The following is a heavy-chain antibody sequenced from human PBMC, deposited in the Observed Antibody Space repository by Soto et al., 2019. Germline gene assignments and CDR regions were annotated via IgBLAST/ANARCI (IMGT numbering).Heavy chain of an antibody. CDR1: GGTFSPYT. Sequence: QVQLVQSGAEVKKPGSSVKVSCKASGGTFSPYTINWVRQAPGQGLEWMGRIIPFLGVTNYAQKFQARVTITADKSTTTAYMELSGQRFEDTAVYYCARDCESTVSTWSFGAFWGRGTLVTVSS. D-gene: IGHD3-10*01. CDR3: ARDCESTVSTWSFGAF. V-gene: IGHV1-69*08. J-gene: IGHJ4*02. CDR2: IIPFLGVT.